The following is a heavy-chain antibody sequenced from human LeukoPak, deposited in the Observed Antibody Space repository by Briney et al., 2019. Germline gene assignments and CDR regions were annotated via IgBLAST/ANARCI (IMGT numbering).Heavy chain of an antibody. CDR3: ARDDSSGFPVFDY. CDR1: GFTVSSNY. V-gene: IGHV3-53*01. Sequence: PGGSLRLSCAASGFTVSSNYMSWVRQAPGKGLEWVSVIYSGGSTYYADSVKGRFTVSRDNSKNTLYLQMNSLRAEDTAVYYCARDDSSGFPVFDYWGQGTLVTVSS. J-gene: IGHJ4*02. CDR2: IYSGGST. D-gene: IGHD3-22*01.